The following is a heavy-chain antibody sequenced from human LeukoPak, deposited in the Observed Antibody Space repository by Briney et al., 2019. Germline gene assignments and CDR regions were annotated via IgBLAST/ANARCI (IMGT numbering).Heavy chain of an antibody. CDR1: LYTYPGYY. J-gene: IGHJ4*02. Sequence: SVKVSRKPSLYTYPGYYIHGLRPPPAQRVDGLGCISPNNGATMFAHKFQDRVSMTRDTSIDTAYLELASLTADDTALYYCARDRVGSGWPRPFYFEFWGQGTLVTVSS. V-gene: IGHV1-2*02. CDR3: ARDRVGSGWPRPFYFEF. D-gene: IGHD6-19*01. CDR2: ISPNNGAT.